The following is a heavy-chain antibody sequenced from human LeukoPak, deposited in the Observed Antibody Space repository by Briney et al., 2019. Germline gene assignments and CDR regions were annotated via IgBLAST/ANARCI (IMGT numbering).Heavy chain of an antibody. D-gene: IGHD5-18*01. CDR3: ARVPVDTAMVTVDY. Sequence: ASVKVSCKASGYTFTSYGISWVRQAPGQGLEWMGWISAYNSNTNYAQKLQGRVTMTTDTSTSTAYMELRSLRSDDTAVYYCARVPVDTAMVTVDYWGQGTLVTVSS. J-gene: IGHJ4*02. CDR2: ISAYNSNT. CDR1: GYTFTSYG. V-gene: IGHV1-18*01.